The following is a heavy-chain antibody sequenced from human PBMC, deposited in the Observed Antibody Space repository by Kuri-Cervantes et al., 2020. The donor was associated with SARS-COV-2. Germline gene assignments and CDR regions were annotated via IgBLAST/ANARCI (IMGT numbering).Heavy chain of an antibody. CDR1: GYTFTGYY. CDR3: ARDPPSPYCSGGSCRTDV. J-gene: IGHJ6*02. Sequence: ASVKVSCKASGYTFTGYYMHWVRQAPGQGLEWMGRINPNSGGTNYAQKFQGRVTMTRDTSISTAYMELSRLRSDDTAVYYCARDPPSPYCSGGSCRTDVWGQGTTVTVSS. V-gene: IGHV1-2*06. CDR2: INPNSGGT. D-gene: IGHD2-15*01.